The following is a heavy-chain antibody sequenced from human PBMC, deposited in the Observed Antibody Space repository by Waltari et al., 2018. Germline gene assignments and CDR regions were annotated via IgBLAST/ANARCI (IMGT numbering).Heavy chain of an antibody. CDR3: AKDAFGNTYLDH. CDR1: GFSLGSFG. J-gene: IGHJ4*02. CDR2: IFFGGGDT. Sequence: QVQLVESGGGVVQPGMSLRLSCAASGFSLGSFGMHWVRQAPGKVLEWVALIFFGGGDTFYADSVRGRFTISRDNSKNTLYLDINSLRLDDTAIYYCAKDAFGNTYLDHWGQGTLVTVSS. V-gene: IGHV3-30*19. D-gene: IGHD3-10*01.